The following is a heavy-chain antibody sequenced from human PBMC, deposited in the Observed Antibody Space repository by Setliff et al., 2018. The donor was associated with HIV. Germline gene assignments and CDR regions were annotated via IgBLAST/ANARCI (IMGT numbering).Heavy chain of an antibody. CDR3: AREFSERSPNPDHYYYYMDV. Sequence: SETLSLTCTVSADSVSRGSSYWTWIRQPAGKGLEYIGHISTNGYINYNPSLNSRVTISVDSSKNQLSLKLTSVTAADTAVYYCAREFSERSPNPDHYYYYMDVWGKGTTVTVSS. V-gene: IGHV4-61*09. D-gene: IGHD6-19*01. CDR1: ADSVSRGSSY. J-gene: IGHJ6*03. CDR2: ISTNGYI.